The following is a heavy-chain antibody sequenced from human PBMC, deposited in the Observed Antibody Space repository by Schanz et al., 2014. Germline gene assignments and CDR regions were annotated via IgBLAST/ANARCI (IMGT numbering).Heavy chain of an antibody. J-gene: IGHJ4*02. CDR3: ARDRVQYSSGWYSDS. CDR2: ISDSSSYI. V-gene: IGHV3-21*01. D-gene: IGHD6-19*01. Sequence: EVQLVESGGGLVQPGGSLRLSCAASGFTFSKAWMSWVRQAPGKGLEWVSSISDSSSYIYYADSVKGRFTISRDNAKNSLYLQMSSLRAEDTAVYYCARDRVQYSSGWYSDSWGQGTLVTVSS. CDR1: GFTFSKAW.